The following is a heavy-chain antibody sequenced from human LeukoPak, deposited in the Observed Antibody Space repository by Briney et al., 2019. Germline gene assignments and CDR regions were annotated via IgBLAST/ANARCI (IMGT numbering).Heavy chain of an antibody. D-gene: IGHD4-11*01. Sequence: SQTLSLTRTLSGGSISSADYYWSWIRQPPGKGLEWIGYIYYSGSTYYNPSLKSRVTISVDTSKNQFSLKLSSVTGADTAVYFCARANRGLPRVWGKGTTVTVSS. J-gene: IGHJ6*04. CDR2: IYYSGST. CDR3: ARANRGLPRV. CDR1: GGSISSADYY. V-gene: IGHV4-30-4*01.